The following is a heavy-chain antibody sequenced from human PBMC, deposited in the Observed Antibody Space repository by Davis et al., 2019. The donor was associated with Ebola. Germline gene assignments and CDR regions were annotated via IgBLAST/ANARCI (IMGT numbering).Heavy chain of an antibody. V-gene: IGHV4-59*01. Sequence: GSLRLSCTVSGGSISSYYWSWIRQPPGKGLEWIGYIYYSGSTNYNPSLKSRVTISVDTSKNQFSLKLSSVTAADTAVYYCARETQYSSFSFDYWGQGTLVTVSS. CDR2: IYYSGST. CDR3: ARETQYSSFSFDY. D-gene: IGHD6-6*01. CDR1: GGSISSYY. J-gene: IGHJ4*02.